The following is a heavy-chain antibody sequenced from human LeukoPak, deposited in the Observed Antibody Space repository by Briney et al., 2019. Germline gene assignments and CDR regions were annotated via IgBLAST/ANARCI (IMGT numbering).Heavy chain of an antibody. V-gene: IGHV1-2*02. Sequence: ASVKVSCKASGYTFTGYYMQWVRQAPGQGLEWMGWINPNSGGTNYAQKFQGRVTMTRDTSISTAYMELSRLRSYDTAVYYCARDQRDYGKGGDYYYYYGMDVWGQGTTVTVSS. CDR3: ARDQRDYGKGGDYYYYYGMDV. CDR1: GYTFTGYY. D-gene: IGHD3-16*01. J-gene: IGHJ6*02. CDR2: INPNSGGT.